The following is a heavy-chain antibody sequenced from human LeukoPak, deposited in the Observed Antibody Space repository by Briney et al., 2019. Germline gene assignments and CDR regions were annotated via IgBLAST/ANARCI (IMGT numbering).Heavy chain of an antibody. J-gene: IGHJ4*02. CDR2: ISAYNGNT. D-gene: IGHD3-22*01. CDR3: AREQNDSSGYYYDY. CDR1: GYTFTSYG. Sequence: ASVKVSCKASGYTFTSYGISWVRRAPGQGLEWMGWISAYNGNTNYAQKLQGRVTMTTDTSTSTAYMELRSLRSDDTAVYYCAREQNDSSGYYYDYWGQGTLVTVSS. V-gene: IGHV1-18*01.